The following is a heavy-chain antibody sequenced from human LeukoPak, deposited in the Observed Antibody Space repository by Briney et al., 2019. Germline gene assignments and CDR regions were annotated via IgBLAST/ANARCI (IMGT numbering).Heavy chain of an antibody. CDR3: ARRGYSGYVPFDY. J-gene: IGHJ4*02. Sequence: GGSLRLCCAASGFTFDDYAMHWVRQAAGKGLEWVSGISWNSGSIGYADSVKGRFTISRDNAKNSLYLQMNGLRAEDTALYYCARRGYSGYVPFDYWGQGTLVTVSS. V-gene: IGHV3-9*01. D-gene: IGHD5-12*01. CDR2: ISWNSGSI. CDR1: GFTFDDYA.